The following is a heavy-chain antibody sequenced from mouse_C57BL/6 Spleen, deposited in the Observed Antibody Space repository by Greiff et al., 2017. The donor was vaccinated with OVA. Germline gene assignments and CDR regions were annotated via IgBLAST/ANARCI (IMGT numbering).Heavy chain of an antibody. V-gene: IGHV5-4*03. Sequence: EVKLVESGGGLVKPGGSLKLSCAASGFTFSSYAMSWVRQTPEKRLEWVATISDGGSYTYYPDNVQGRFTISRDNAKKNLYLQMGHLKSEDTAMYYCARYSSGYAMDYWGQGTSVTVSS. J-gene: IGHJ4*01. D-gene: IGHD3-2*02. CDR3: ARYSSGYAMDY. CDR1: GFTFSSYA. CDR2: ISDGGSYT.